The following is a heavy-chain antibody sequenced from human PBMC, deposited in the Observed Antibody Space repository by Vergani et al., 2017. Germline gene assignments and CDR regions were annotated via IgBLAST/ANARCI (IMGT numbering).Heavy chain of an antibody. V-gene: IGHV1-69*01. J-gene: IGHJ6*03. D-gene: IGHD3-3*01. CDR1: GGTLSSYA. CDR3: ARTYAGPVRLLEKKINYYYYYYMDV. Sequence: QVQLVQSGAEVKKPGSSVKVSCKASGGTLSSYAISWVRQAPGQGLEWMGGIIPILGTANYAQKFQGRVMITAEEPTSTAYMELSSLISEDTAVYYCARTYAGPVRLLEKKINYYYYYYMDVWGKGTTVTVSS. CDR2: IIPILGTA.